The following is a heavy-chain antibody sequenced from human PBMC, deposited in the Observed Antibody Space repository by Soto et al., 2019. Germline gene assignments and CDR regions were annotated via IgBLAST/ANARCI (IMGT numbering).Heavy chain of an antibody. CDR2: IYPTDSDT. CDR1: GYIFTTYW. D-gene: IGHD5-12*01. J-gene: IGHJ6*02. CDR3: ARSGYSSHGMDV. V-gene: IGHV5-51*01. Sequence: GESLKISCQGSGYIFTTYWVGWVRQMPGKGLEWMGIIYPTDSDTRYSPSFQGQVTISADKSITTAYLQWSSLRASDTAVYYCARSGYSSHGMDVWGQGTTVTVSS.